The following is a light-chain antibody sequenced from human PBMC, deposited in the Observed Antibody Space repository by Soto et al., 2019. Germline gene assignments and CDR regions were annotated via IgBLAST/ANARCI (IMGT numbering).Light chain of an antibody. V-gene: IGLV1-47*01. CDR1: SSNIVSNY. CDR2: RNN. J-gene: IGLJ2*01. CDR3: GGWDDSLSGPV. Sequence: QSVLTQPPSASGTPGQRVNISCSGSSSNIVSNYVYWYRQFPGTAPKLLIQRNNQRPSGVPARFSGSKSGTSASLAISGLRSEDEADYYCGGWDDSLSGPVFGGGTKLTVL.